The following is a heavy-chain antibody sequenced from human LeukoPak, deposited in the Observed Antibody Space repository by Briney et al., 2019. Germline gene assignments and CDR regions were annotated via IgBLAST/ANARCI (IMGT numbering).Heavy chain of an antibody. CDR1: GGSFSGYY. J-gene: IGHJ4*02. Sequence: TASETLSLTCAVYGGSFSGYYWSWIRQPPGKGLEWIGEINHSGSTNYNPSLKSRVTISVDTSKNQFSLRLSSVTAADTAVYYCARGTPNYYDSSGYSNFDYWGQGTLVTVSS. CDR3: ARGTPNYYDSSGYSNFDY. CDR2: INHSGST. D-gene: IGHD3-22*01. V-gene: IGHV4-34*01.